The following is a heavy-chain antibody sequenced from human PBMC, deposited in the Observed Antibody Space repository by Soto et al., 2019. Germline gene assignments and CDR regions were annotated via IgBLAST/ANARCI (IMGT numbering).Heavy chain of an antibody. CDR3: AKGGFVDGDYMPHVMDV. Sequence: QVHLQESGPGLVKPSGTLSLICTVSGNSMFNYYWSWIRQPAGKGLEWIGRVYTDGTAIYNPALRSRVTMSVDMSKNQFSLNVNSVTAADTAVYDCAKGGFVDGDYMPHVMDVGGQGATVIVS. V-gene: IGHV4-4*07. CDR2: VYTDGTA. J-gene: IGHJ6*02. CDR1: GNSMFNYY. D-gene: IGHD4-17*01.